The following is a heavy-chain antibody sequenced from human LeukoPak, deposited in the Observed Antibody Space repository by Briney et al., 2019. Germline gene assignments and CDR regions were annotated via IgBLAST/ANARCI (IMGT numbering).Heavy chain of an antibody. CDR2: IKQDGSEK. V-gene: IGHV3-7*01. J-gene: IGHJ6*02. CDR3: ARDTSAWRYGMDV. D-gene: IGHD6-19*01. CDR1: GFTFSSHW. Sequence: SGGSLRLSCEAAGFTFSSHWMSWVRQAPGKGLEWVAVIKQDGSEKYYVDSVTGRFTISRDNAKNSLYLQMNSLRDEDTAVYYCARDTSAWRYGMDVWGQGTTVTVSS.